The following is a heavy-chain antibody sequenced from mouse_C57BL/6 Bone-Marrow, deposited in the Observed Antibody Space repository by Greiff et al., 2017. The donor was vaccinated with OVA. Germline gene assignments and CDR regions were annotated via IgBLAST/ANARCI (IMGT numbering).Heavy chain of an antibody. D-gene: IGHD2-2*01. CDR1: GYTFTSYS. Sequence: QVQLKQSGAELARPGASVKMSCKASGYTFTSYSMHWVKQRPGQGLEWIGYINPSSGYTNYKQKFKDKATLTADKSSSTAYMQLSSLTSEDSAVYYCARRKGLRREFAYWGQGTLVTVSA. J-gene: IGHJ3*01. CDR3: ARRKGLRREFAY. V-gene: IGHV1-4*01. CDR2: INPSSGYT.